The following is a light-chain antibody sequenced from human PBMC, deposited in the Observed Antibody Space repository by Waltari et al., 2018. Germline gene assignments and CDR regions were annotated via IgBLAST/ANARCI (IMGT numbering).Light chain of an antibody. CDR3: VLYMGSGIWV. CDR2: KIN. CDR1: SGSVSSTSY. J-gene: IGLJ3*02. Sequence: QTVVTQEPSSSVSPGGTVTLTCALSSGSVSSTSYASWYQQTPGQAPRTLVYKINNRSSGVPDRFSGSMLGNKAALTITGAQAEDESDYYCVLYMGSGIWVFGGGTKLTVL. V-gene: IGLV8-61*01.